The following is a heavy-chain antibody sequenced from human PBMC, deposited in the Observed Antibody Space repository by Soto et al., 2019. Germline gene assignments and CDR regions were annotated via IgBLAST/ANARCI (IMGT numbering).Heavy chain of an antibody. D-gene: IGHD5-18*01. CDR1: GFTFNYFA. J-gene: IGHJ4*02. CDR3: AKDEGYGHWYSEY. Sequence: EVQLLESGGGLVQPGGSQSLSCEASGFTFNYFAMSWVRQAPGKGLEWVATINGPGYITDYADSVTGRFTLSRDNCKKTLSLQIISLRPEDTAIYYCAKDEGYGHWYSEYWVRRSVVTVCS. V-gene: IGHV3-23*01. CDR2: INGPGYIT.